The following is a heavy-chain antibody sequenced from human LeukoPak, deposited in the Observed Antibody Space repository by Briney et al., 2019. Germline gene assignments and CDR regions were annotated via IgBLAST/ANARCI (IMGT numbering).Heavy chain of an antibody. D-gene: IGHD6-19*01. CDR3: ARYSGLAVAGTSYDY. CDR1: GFTLFSDE. CDR2: ISSSGSTI. J-gene: IGHJ4*02. Sequence: GGSLRLSCAACGFTLFSDEMNCVRQAPGRGLEWVSYISSSGSTIYYADSVKDRFTISIDNAKNSLYLQMNSLRAEDTAVYYCARYSGLAVAGTSYDYSGQGALVTVSS. V-gene: IGHV3-48*03.